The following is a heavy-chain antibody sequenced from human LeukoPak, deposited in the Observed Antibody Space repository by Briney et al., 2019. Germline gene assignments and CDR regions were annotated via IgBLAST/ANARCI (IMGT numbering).Heavy chain of an antibody. J-gene: IGHJ4*02. Sequence: SETLSLSCTVSGGSISSHYWSWIRQPPGKGLEWIGCIYTSGSTNFNPSLKSRVTISVDTSKNQFSLKLSSVTAADTAVYYCARQVGVTARWFFDSWGQGTLVTVSS. CDR3: ARQVGVTARWFFDS. CDR1: GGSISSHY. D-gene: IGHD6-6*01. V-gene: IGHV4-4*09. CDR2: IYTSGST.